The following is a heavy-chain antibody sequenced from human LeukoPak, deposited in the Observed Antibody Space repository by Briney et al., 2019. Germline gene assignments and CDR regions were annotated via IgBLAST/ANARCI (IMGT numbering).Heavy chain of an antibody. V-gene: IGHV1-8*01. CDR2: MNPNSGNT. Sequence: ASVKVSCKASGYTFTSYDINWVRQATGQGLEWMGWMNPNSGNTGYAQEFQGRVTMTRNTSISTAYMELSSLRSEDTAVYYCARVDSSSWYSEENWGQGTLVTVSS. J-gene: IGHJ4*02. CDR1: GYTFTSYD. D-gene: IGHD6-13*01. CDR3: ARVDSSSWYSEEN.